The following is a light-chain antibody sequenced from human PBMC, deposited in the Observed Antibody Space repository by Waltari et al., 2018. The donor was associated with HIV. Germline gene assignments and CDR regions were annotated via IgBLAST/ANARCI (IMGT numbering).Light chain of an antibody. Sequence: QSVLPQPPSASGTPGQRVTISCSGSSSNIGSNSVNWYQQLPVTAAKLLTYGDDQRPSGVPDRFSGSKSGTSASLAISGPQSEDEAVYFCAAWDDSLNGYVFGAGTKVTVL. CDR3: AAWDDSLNGYV. J-gene: IGLJ1*01. CDR1: SSNIGSNS. CDR2: GDD. V-gene: IGLV1-44*01.